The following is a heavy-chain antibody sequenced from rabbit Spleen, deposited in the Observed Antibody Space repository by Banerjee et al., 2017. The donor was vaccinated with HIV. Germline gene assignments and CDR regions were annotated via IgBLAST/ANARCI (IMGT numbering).Heavy chain of an antibody. D-gene: IGHD2-1*01. CDR1: GVSFSGDSY. Sequence: QSLEESGGDLVKPGASLTLTCIASGVSFSGDSYMCWVRQAPGKGLEWIACIYAGSSGSTYYANWAKGRLTISKASSTTVTLQMTSLTVADTATYFCARGSATMTMVITGYYLNLWGPGTLVTVS. V-gene: IGHV1S40*01. CDR3: ARGSATMTMVITGYYLNL. CDR2: IYAGSSGST. J-gene: IGHJ4*01.